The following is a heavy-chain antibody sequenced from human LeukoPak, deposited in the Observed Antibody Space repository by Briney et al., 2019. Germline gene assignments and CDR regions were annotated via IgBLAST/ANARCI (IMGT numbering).Heavy chain of an antibody. D-gene: IGHD5-18*01. CDR1: GYTFTSYD. J-gene: IGHJ3*02. Sequence: GASVKVSCKASGYTFTSYDINWVRQVTGQGLEWMGWMNPNTGNTGYAQNFQGRITMTRNTSISTAYMELSSLRSEDTAVYYCARAGPRGYTSGGTFDIWGQGTMVTVSS. CDR2: MNPNTGNT. V-gene: IGHV1-8*01. CDR3: ARAGPRGYTSGGTFDI.